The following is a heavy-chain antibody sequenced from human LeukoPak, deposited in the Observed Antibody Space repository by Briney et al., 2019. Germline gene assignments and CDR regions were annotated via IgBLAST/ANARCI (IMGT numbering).Heavy chain of an antibody. D-gene: IGHD6-19*01. CDR2: IYYSGST. CDR3: VRATGAVAVRGWAFDI. V-gene: IGHV4-59*08. J-gene: IGHJ3*02. Sequence: SETLSLTCTVSGGSISSYYWSWIRQPPGKGLEWIGYIYYSGSTYYNPSLKSRVTISVDTSKNQFSLKLSSVTAADTAVYYCVRATGAVAVRGWAFDIWGHGTMVTVSS. CDR1: GGSISSYY.